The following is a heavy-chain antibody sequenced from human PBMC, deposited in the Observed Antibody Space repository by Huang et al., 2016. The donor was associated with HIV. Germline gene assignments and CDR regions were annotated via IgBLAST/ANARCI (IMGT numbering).Heavy chain of an antibody. V-gene: IGHV1-69*13. CDR2: IIPISVTA. Sequence: QVLLVQSGAEVRKPGSSVRVSCTAFGGTFSSYAISWVGQAPGQGLEWRGGIIPISVTANDTQKFQCRVTITVDESTNTGYMELTSRTSEDTAVYYCARTAYSYGFRQGYNWFDPWGQGTPVTVSS. CDR1: GGTFSSYA. J-gene: IGHJ5*02. CDR3: ARTAYSYGFRQGYNWFDP. D-gene: IGHD5-18*01.